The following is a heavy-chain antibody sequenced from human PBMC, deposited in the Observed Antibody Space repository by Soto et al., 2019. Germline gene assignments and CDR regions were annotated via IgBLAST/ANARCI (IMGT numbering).Heavy chain of an antibody. J-gene: IGHJ4*02. Sequence: ASVKVSCKASGYTFTSYGISWVRQAPGQGLEWMGWISAYNGNTNYAQKLQGRVTMTTDTSTSTAYMELRSLRSDDTAVYYCARDPPHCTPGPRGYSSSWYGDYWGQGTLVTVSS. D-gene: IGHD6-13*01. V-gene: IGHV1-18*04. CDR3: ARDPPHCTPGPRGYSSSWYGDY. CDR2: ISAYNGNT. CDR1: GYTFTSYG.